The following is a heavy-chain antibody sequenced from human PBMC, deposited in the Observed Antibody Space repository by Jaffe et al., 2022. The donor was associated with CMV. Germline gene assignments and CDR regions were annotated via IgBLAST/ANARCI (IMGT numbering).Heavy chain of an antibody. Sequence: EVQLVESGGGLVKPGGSLRLSCAASGFTFSSYSMNWVRQAPGKGLEWVSSISSSSSYIYYADSVKGRFTISRDNAKNSLYLQMNSLRAEDTAVYYCARKARVTPRGGWFDPWGQGTLVTVSS. J-gene: IGHJ5*02. CDR3: ARKARVTPRGGWFDP. CDR1: GFTFSSYS. V-gene: IGHV3-21*01. CDR2: ISSSSSYI. D-gene: IGHD2-21*02.